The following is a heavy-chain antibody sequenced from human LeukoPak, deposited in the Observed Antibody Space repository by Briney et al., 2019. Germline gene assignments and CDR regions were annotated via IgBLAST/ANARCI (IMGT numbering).Heavy chain of an antibody. J-gene: IGHJ4*02. V-gene: IGHV3-53*01. CDR1: GFTVSSNY. CDR2: IYSGGST. Sequence: GGSLRLSCAASGFTVSSNYMTWVRQAPGKGLEWVSIIYSGGSTYYADSVKGRFTISRDNSKNTLYLQMNSLRAEDTAVYYCARDRDDAFDYWGQGTLVTVSS. CDR3: ARDRDDAFDY. D-gene: IGHD3-10*01.